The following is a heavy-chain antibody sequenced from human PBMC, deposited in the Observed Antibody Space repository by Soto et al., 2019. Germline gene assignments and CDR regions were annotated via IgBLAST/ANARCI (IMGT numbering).Heavy chain of an antibody. J-gene: IGHJ4*02. V-gene: IGHV3-73*02. CDR3: PRRRDWTAMDPLDY. CDR1: GFTFTDSA. Sequence: EGQLVESGGGLVQPGGSLKLSCAASGFTFTDSAIHWVRQTSEKGLEWVGRIRNKVNTYATAYAESVKGRFTISRDDSINTVYLQMNSLKTEDTAVYYCPRRRDWTAMDPLDYWGQGTLVTVSS. D-gene: IGHD5-18*01. CDR2: IRNKVNTYAT.